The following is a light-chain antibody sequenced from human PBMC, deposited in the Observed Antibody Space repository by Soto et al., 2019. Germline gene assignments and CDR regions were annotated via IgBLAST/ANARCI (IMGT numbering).Light chain of an antibody. CDR1: SSNIGNND. Sequence: QSVLTQPPSVSAAPGQKVSISCSGSSSNIGNNDVSWYQQLPGTAPKLLIYDNDKRPSGVPDRFSGSKSGTSASLAITGLQAEDEADYYCQSYDSSLSGWKVFGGGTKLTVL. J-gene: IGLJ3*02. V-gene: IGLV1-51*01. CDR3: QSYDSSLSGWKV. CDR2: DND.